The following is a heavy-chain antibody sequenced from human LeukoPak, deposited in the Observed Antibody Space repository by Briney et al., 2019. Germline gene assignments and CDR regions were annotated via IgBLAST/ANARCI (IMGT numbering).Heavy chain of an antibody. CDR2: INPNSGGT. J-gene: IGHJ4*02. V-gene: IGHV1-2*04. D-gene: IGHD3-3*01. Sequence: ASVKVSCKASGYTFTGYYMHWVRQAPGQGLEWMGWINPNSGGTNYAQKFQGWVTMTRDTSISTVYMELSSLRSEDTAVYYCARDRPTYYDFWSGPLGPFDYWGQGTLVTVSS. CDR1: GYTFTGYY. CDR3: ARDRPTYYDFWSGPLGPFDY.